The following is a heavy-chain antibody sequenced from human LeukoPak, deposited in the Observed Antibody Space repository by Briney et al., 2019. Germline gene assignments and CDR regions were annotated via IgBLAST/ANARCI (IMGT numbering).Heavy chain of an antibody. J-gene: IGHJ4*02. CDR2: ISSSGSTI. CDR1: GFTFSSYE. CDR3: VRDDILTGYPTPFDY. V-gene: IGHV3-48*03. D-gene: IGHD3-9*01. Sequence: PGGSLRLSCAASGFTFSSYEMNWVRQAPGKGLEWVSYISSSGSTIYYADSVKGRFTLSRDNDKNSLYLQMNSLSAEDTALYYCVRDDILTGYPTPFDYWGQGTLVTVSS.